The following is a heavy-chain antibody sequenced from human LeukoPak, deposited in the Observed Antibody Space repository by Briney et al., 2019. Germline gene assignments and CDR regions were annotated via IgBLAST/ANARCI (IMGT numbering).Heavy chain of an antibody. CDR3: ARGPRSSDWYSIDY. CDR1: GGSISGYY. CDR2: IYSSGNT. J-gene: IGHJ4*02. V-gene: IGHV4-4*07. D-gene: IGHD6-19*01. Sequence: ETLSLTCIVSGGSISGYYWGWIRQPAGKGLEWIGRIYSSGNTNYNPSLKSRVTMSVDTSKNQFSLNLSSVTAADTAVYYCARGPRSSDWYSIDYWGQGTLVTVSS.